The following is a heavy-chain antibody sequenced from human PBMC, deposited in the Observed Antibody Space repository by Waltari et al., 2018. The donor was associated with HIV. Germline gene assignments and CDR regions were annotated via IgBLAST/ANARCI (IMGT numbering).Heavy chain of an antibody. J-gene: IGHJ5*02. D-gene: IGHD2-21*01. CDR1: GFTVKNEY. V-gene: IGHV3-53*05. CDR3: AKGVRLLGP. Sequence: ATGGVLVQPGGSLSLCCRVSGFTVKNEYMTWVRRSTSRGLEWIGTIYGSGETYSAASMRGRLFISRDDPGNRVFLHINNVNFADTASYFCAKGVRLLGPWSQETPVTVSS. CDR2: IYGSGET.